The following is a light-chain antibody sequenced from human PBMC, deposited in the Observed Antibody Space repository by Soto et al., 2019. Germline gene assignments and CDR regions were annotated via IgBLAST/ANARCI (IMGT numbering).Light chain of an antibody. CDR1: NIGSKS. CDR3: QVWDRSSNHWV. CDR2: DDS. J-gene: IGLJ3*02. Sequence: SYELTQPPSVSVAPGQTATVNCGGRNIGSKSVHWYQQKPGQAPVLVAHDDSDRPSGIPGRFSGSNSGDTATLTISGVEAGDEADYYCQVWDRSSNHWVFGGGTKLTVL. V-gene: IGLV3-21*02.